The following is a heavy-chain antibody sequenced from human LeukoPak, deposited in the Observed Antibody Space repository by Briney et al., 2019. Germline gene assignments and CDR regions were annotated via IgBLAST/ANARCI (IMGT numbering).Heavy chain of an antibody. D-gene: IGHD3-22*01. CDR3: AKGGAYYYDSSGYFSI. CDR1: GFTFSSYA. Sequence: AGGSPRLSCAASGFTFSSYAMSWVRQAPGKGLEWVSAISGSGGSTYYADSVKGRFTISRDNSKNTLYLQMNSLRAEDTAVYYCAKGGAYYYDSSGYFSIWGQGTMATVSS. CDR2: ISGSGGST. V-gene: IGHV3-23*01. J-gene: IGHJ3*02.